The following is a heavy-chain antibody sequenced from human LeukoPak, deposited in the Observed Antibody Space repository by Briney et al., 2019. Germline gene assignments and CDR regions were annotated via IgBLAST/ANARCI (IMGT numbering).Heavy chain of an antibody. Sequence: ASVKVSCKASGYTFTSYGISWVRQAPGQGLEWMGWISAYNGNTNYAQKLQGRVTMTTDTSTSTAYMELRSLRSDDTAVYYCARGLFTGITGTTPYYYMDVWGKGTTVTVSS. CDR1: GYTFTSYG. CDR2: ISAYNGNT. J-gene: IGHJ6*03. V-gene: IGHV1-18*01. CDR3: ARGLFTGITGTTPYYYMDV. D-gene: IGHD1-14*01.